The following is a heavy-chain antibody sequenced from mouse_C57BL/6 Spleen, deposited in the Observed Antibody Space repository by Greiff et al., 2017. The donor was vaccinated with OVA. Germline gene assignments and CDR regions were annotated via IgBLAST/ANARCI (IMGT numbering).Heavy chain of an antibody. Sequence: ESGPGLVKPSQSLSLTCSVTGYSITSGYYWNWIRQFPGNKLEWMGYISYDGSNNYNPSLKNRISITRDTSKNQFFLKLNSVTTEDTATYYCARVYYGDFDYWGQGTTLTVSS. V-gene: IGHV3-6*01. CDR3: ARVYYGDFDY. CDR2: ISYDGSN. J-gene: IGHJ2*01. CDR1: GYSITSGYY. D-gene: IGHD1-1*01.